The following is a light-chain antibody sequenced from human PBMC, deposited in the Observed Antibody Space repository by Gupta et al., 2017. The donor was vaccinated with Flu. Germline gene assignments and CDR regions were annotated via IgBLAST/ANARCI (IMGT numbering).Light chain of an antibody. V-gene: IGLV3-1*01. J-gene: IGLJ1*01. CDR3: QAWDSSTRNYV. CDR1: NLGEKY. Sequence: GDNLGEKYVCWYHQKPGQSPVVVLYQDSKRPSGIPERFSGSNSGNTATLTISWTQARDEADYYCQAWDSSTRNYVFGTGTKVTVL. CDR2: QDS.